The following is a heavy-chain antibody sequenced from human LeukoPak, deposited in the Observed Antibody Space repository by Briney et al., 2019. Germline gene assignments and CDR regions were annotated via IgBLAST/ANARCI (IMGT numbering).Heavy chain of an antibody. V-gene: IGHV4-34*01. Sequence: SETLSLTCAVYGGSFSDYYWGWIRQSPGKGLEWIGEINHSGSTNYNPSLKSRVTISVDTSKNQFSLKLSSVTAADTAVYYCARGRGTLAYYYYYMDVWGKGTTVTVSS. CDR2: INHSGST. J-gene: IGHJ6*03. CDR1: GGSFSDYY. CDR3: ARGRGTLAYYYYYMDV. D-gene: IGHD2-15*01.